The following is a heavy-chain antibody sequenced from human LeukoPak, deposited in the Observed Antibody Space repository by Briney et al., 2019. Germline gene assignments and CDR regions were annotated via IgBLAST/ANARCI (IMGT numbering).Heavy chain of an antibody. V-gene: IGHV3-7*01. CDR3: ARDSSPQSGVYYFDAFDM. CDR1: GFSFSSYW. CDR2: IKRDGSQE. D-gene: IGHD3-22*01. J-gene: IGHJ3*02. Sequence: GGSLRLSCAASGFSFSSYWMTWVRQAPGKGLEWVANIKRDGSQEHYVDSVKGRFTISRDNTKSSLYLQMNSLRAEDMAVYYCARDSSPQSGVYYFDAFDMWGQGTMVTVSS.